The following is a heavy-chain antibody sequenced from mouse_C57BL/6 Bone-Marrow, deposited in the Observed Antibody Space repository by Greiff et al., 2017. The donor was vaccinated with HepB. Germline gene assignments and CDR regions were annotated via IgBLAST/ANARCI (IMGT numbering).Heavy chain of an antibody. D-gene: IGHD2-2*01. J-gene: IGHJ4*01. CDR3: TSLLWLSFYAMDY. CDR1: GFNIKDDY. CDR2: IDPENGDT. V-gene: IGHV14-4*01. Sequence: VHVKQSGAELVRPGASVKLSCTASGFNIKDDYMHWVKQRPEQGLEWIGWIDPENGDTEYASKFQGKATITADTSSNTAYLQLSSLTSEDTAVYYCTSLLWLSFYAMDYWGQGTSVTVSS.